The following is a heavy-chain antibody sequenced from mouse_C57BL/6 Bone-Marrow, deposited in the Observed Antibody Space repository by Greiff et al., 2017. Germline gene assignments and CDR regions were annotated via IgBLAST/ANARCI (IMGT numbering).Heavy chain of an antibody. V-gene: IGHV8-8*01. J-gene: IGHJ3*01. Sequence: QVTLKVSGPGILQPSQTLSLTCSFSGFSLSPIGMGVGWIRQPSGKGLEWLAHIWWDDDKYYNPALKRRLTISKDTSKILVFLKFANVDPSDTATYYGARIRWLPFAYWGQGTLVTVSA. D-gene: IGHD2-2*01. CDR3: ARIRWLPFAY. CDR2: IWWDDDK. CDR1: GFSLSPIGMG.